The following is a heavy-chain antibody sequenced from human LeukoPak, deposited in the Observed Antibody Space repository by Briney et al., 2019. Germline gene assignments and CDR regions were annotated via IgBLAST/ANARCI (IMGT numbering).Heavy chain of an antibody. CDR3: ARGWHDGLAFYHCPGE. CDR1: GGSISSTTFS. V-gene: IGHV4-39*07. Sequence: SETLSLTCTVSGGSISSTTFSWDWIRQAPGGGLEWIASIYYSGTTNYNPSLKSRVTISVDTSNNQFSLRMNSVTAADTAVYYCARGWHDGLAFYHCPGEWGQGTLVTVSS. J-gene: IGHJ4*02. D-gene: IGHD2-15*01. CDR2: IYYSGTT.